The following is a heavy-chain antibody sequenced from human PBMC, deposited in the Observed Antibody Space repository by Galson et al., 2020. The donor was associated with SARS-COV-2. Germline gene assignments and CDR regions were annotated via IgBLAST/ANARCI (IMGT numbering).Heavy chain of an antibody. CDR3: AKDLRGTVVTPGLDY. CDR2: TYSGGST. J-gene: IGHJ4*02. CDR1: GFTFGNYA. V-gene: IGHV3-23*03. Sequence: GESLKISCAASGFTFGNYAMSWIRQAPGKGLEWVSVTYSGGSTYFADSVKGRFTISRDNSRNTLYLQMNSLRTEDTAIYYCAKDLRGTVVTPGLDYWGQGTLVTVS. D-gene: IGHD2-21*02.